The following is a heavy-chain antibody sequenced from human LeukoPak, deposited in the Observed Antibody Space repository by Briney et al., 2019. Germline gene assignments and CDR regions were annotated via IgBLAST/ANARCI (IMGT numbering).Heavy chain of an antibody. CDR1: GGSISSYY. Sequence: SETLSLTCTVSGGSISSYYWSWIRQPPGKGLEWIGYIYYSGSTNYNPSLKSRVTISVDTSKNQFSLKLSSVTAADTAVYYCANVRGYSYGYLDYWGQGTLVTVSS. J-gene: IGHJ4*02. CDR3: ANVRGYSYGYLDY. D-gene: IGHD5-18*01. CDR2: IYYSGST. V-gene: IGHV4-59*12.